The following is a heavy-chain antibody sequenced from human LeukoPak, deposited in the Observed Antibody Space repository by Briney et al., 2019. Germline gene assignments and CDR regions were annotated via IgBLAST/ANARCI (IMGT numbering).Heavy chain of an antibody. CDR2: ISSGGVYD. CDR1: GFTFSSYA. Sequence: GTSLRLSCAASGFTFSSYAMHWVRQAPGKGLEWVSIISSGGVYDYYADSVKGRFTISRDNAKNSLYLQMNSLRAEDTALYYCAKDIYDSSGYPYYFDYWGQGTLVTVSS. CDR3: AKDIYDSSGYPYYFDY. J-gene: IGHJ4*02. V-gene: IGHV3-30*01. D-gene: IGHD3-22*01.